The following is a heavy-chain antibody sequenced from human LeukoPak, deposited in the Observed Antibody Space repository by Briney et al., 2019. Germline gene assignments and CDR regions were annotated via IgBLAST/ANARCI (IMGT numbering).Heavy chain of an antibody. CDR2: IYYSGST. Sequence: KASETLSLTCTVSGGSISSYYWRWIPQPPGKGRECIGYIYYSGSTNYNPSLKSRVTISVDTSKNQFSLKLSSVIGADTAMYYCARKSGRLGFDYWGQGTLVTVSS. J-gene: IGHJ4*02. V-gene: IGHV4-59*01. D-gene: IGHD3-3*01. CDR1: GGSISSYY. CDR3: ARKSGRLGFDY.